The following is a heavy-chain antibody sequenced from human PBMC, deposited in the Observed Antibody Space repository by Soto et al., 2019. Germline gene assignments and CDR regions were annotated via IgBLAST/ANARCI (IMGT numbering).Heavy chain of an antibody. D-gene: IGHD3-22*01. J-gene: IGHJ4*02. CDR2: VHPDSGDT. Sequence: ASVKVSCKTSGYIFTDHLIHWVRQSPGQGLQWVGWVHPDSGDTNVAQAIQDRVTITADTSITTAYMDLARLRPDDTAIFYCARGAQGFFPVSGIYFYFDHWGQGTTVTVSS. CDR1: GYIFTDHL. CDR3: ARGAQGFFPVSGIYFYFDH. V-gene: IGHV1-2*02.